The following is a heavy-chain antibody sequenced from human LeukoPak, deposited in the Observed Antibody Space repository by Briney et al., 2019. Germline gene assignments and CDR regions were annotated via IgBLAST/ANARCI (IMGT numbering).Heavy chain of an antibody. CDR1: GFTFTSSA. V-gene: IGHV1-58*02. CDR3: AARSLSLSSSWYVY. J-gene: IGHJ4*02. D-gene: IGHD6-13*01. Sequence: SVKVSCKASGFTFTSSAMQWVRQARGQRLEWIGWIVVGSDNTNYAQKFQERVTITRDMSTSTAYMELSSLRSKDTAVYYCAARSLSLSSSWYVYWGQGTLVTVSS. CDR2: IVVGSDNT.